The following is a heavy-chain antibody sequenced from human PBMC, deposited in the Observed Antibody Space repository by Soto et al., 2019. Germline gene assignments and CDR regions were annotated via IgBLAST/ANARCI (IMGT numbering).Heavy chain of an antibody. J-gene: IGHJ4*02. D-gene: IGHD5-18*01. CDR1: GFIFSNFW. Sequence: GGSLRLSCAASGFIFSNFWMSWVRQAPGKGLEWVANIKEDGSEKHSTDSVKGRFTISRDNSKNTLYLQMDSLRPEDTAVYYCAKGLSVIQEWIIDGHWGQGTQVTVSS. CDR3: AKGLSVIQEWIIDGH. CDR2: IKEDGSEK. V-gene: IGHV3-7*02.